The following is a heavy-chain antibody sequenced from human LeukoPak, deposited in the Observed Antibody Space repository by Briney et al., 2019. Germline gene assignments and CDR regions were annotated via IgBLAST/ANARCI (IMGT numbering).Heavy chain of an antibody. Sequence: SETLSLTCTVSGGSISSYFWSWIRQPPGKGLEWIGYIYYSGSTNYNPSLKSRVTISVDTSKNQFSLKLSSVTAADTAVYYCARQLRYSSSWYVSDWFDPWGQGTLVTVSS. D-gene: IGHD6-13*01. CDR3: ARQLRYSSSWYVSDWFDP. CDR2: IYYSGST. J-gene: IGHJ5*02. V-gene: IGHV4-59*08. CDR1: GGSISSYF.